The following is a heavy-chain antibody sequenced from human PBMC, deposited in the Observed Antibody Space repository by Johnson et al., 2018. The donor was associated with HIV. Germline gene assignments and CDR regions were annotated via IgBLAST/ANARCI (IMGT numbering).Heavy chain of an antibody. J-gene: IGHJ3*01. D-gene: IGHD5-24*01. CDR3: ARGCRDGYTCDVFDV. Sequence: QLVESGGGLVQPGGSLRLSCAASGLTVSSNYMTWVRQGPGKGLEWVSVINSGGGTYYADSVTGRFTISRDNSKNTLYLQMNSLRAEDTAVYFCARGCRDGYTCDVFDVWGQGTRVTVSS. CDR2: INSGGGT. CDR1: GLTVSSNY. V-gene: IGHV3-66*01.